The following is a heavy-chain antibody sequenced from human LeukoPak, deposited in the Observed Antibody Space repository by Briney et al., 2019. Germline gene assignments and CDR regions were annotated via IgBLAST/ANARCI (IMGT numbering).Heavy chain of an antibody. V-gene: IGHV3-48*03. Sequence: PGRSLSLPCAASGFTFSIYELNGTPKPPGGGRGGLAGISSGAISIYYADSVKGRFTISRDDAKNSVYLQMSSLRADDTAIYYCARERPGDPGDETIFGGAPFDYWGQGTLVTVSS. CDR1: GFTFSIYE. CDR3: ARERPGDPGDETIFGGAPFDY. D-gene: IGHD3-3*01. CDR2: ISSGAISI. J-gene: IGHJ4*02.